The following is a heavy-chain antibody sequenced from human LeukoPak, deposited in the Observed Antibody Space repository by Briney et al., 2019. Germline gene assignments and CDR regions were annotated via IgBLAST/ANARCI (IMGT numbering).Heavy chain of an antibody. CDR2: IYYSGST. J-gene: IGHJ4*02. D-gene: IGHD3-10*01. CDR3: ARGGTAYYYSY. V-gene: IGHV4-31*03. CDR1: GGSINSGGYY. Sequence: SETLSLTCSVSGGSINSGGYYWGWIRQHPGKGLEWIGYIYYSGSTYYNPSLKSRVTISVDTSKNQFSLKLSSVTAADTAVYFCARGGTAYYYSYWGQGTLVTVSS.